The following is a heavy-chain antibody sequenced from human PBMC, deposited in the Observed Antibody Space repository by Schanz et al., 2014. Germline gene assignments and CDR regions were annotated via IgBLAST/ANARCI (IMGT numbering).Heavy chain of an antibody. CDR1: GYTLTGFG. J-gene: IGHJ6*02. CDR3: AMFNSGSHSPPYYYYGMDV. D-gene: IGHD1-26*01. V-gene: IGHV1-18*01. Sequence: QVQLVQSGAEVKKPGASVKVSCKASGYTLTGFGVSWVRQAPGQGREWMGWISAYSGNSKYAQKLQGRVTMTTDTSTNTAYMELRILTSDDTAVYYCAMFNSGSHSPPYYYYGMDVWGQGTTVTVSS. CDR2: ISAYSGNS.